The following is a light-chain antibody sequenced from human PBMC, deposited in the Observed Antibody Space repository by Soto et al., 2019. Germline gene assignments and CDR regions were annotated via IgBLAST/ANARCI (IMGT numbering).Light chain of an antibody. Sequence: QSALTQPASVSGSPGQSITISCTVTSSDSGGYNYVSWYQQHTGKAPKLMIYDVCNRPSGVSNRFSGSESGNTASLTISGLRAEDEADYYCSSYTSSSTLVVFGGGTKVTVL. J-gene: IGLJ2*01. CDR3: SSYTSSSTLVV. CDR1: SSDSGGYNY. CDR2: DVC. V-gene: IGLV2-14*01.